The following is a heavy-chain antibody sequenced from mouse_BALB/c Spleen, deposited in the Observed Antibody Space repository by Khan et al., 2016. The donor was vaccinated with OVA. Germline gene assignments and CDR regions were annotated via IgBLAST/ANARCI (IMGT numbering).Heavy chain of an antibody. D-gene: IGHD6-1*01. CDR1: GHTFTSYW. Sequence: QIQLVQSGAELAKPGASVKLSCKASGHTFTSYWIHWVKQRPGQGVDWIGYINPSTGYSDYNQKFKDKATLTADRSSSTVYMQLRSLRSDVCTVNYCARDPVLRQCWFAYWGQGTMLTVSA. CDR3: ARDPVLRQCWFAY. CDR2: INPSTGYS. V-gene: IGHV1-7*01. J-gene: IGHJ3*01.